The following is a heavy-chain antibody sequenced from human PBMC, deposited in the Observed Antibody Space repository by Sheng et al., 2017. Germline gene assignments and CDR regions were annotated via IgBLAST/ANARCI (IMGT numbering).Heavy chain of an antibody. V-gene: IGHV3-30*18. J-gene: IGHJ4*02. CDR1: GFTFSSYG. D-gene: IGHD4-17*01. CDR3: AKLLSAGDMTTVTHGDY. CDR2: ISYDGSNK. Sequence: QVQLVESGGGVVQPGRSLRLSCAASGFTFSSYGMHWVRQAPGKGLEWVAVISYDGSNKYYADSVKGRFTISRDNSKNTLYLQMNSLRAEDTAVYYCAKLLSAGDMTTVTHGDYWGQGT.